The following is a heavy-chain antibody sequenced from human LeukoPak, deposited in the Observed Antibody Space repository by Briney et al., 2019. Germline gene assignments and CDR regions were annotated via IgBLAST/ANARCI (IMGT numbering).Heavy chain of an antibody. V-gene: IGHV4-4*09. CDR2: IHSIGST. CDR3: AGSEVAYYGSKNSLWPDAFDF. CDR1: GGSISNYY. Sequence: SETLSLTCTVSGGSISNYYWSWIRQPPGKGLEWIGYIHSIGSTSYNPSLKSRVTISLDTSQMQFSLRLSSVTAADTAVYYCAGSEVAYYGSKNSLWPDAFDFWGQGTVVTVSP. J-gene: IGHJ3*01. D-gene: IGHD3-10*01.